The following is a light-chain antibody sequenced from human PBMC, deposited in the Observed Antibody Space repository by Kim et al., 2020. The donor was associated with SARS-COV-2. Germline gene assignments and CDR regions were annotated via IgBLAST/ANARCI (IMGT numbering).Light chain of an antibody. CDR2: GAS. J-gene: IGKJ2*01. CDR1: QSLNID. V-gene: IGKV3-20*01. CDR3: QQYVSSPPMYT. Sequence: PGERATLSCRASQSLNIDLAWYQQRLGQAPRLLIYGASSRASGIPDRFSGSGSGTDFTLTISRLEPEDFAVYYCQQYVSSPPMYTFGQGTKLEI.